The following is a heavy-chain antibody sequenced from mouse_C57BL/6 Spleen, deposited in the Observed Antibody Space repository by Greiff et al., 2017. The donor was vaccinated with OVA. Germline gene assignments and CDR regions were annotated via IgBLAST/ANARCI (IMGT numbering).Heavy chain of an antibody. J-gene: IGHJ2*01. V-gene: IGHV2-5*01. Sequence: VKLMESGPGLVQPSQSLSITCTVSGFSLTSYGVHWVRQSPGKGLEWLGVIWRGGSTDYNAAFMSRLSITKDNSKSQVFFKMNSLQAGDTAIYYCATLYYGNYDFDYWGQGTTLTVSS. CDR3: ATLYYGNYDFDY. CDR2: IWRGGST. CDR1: GFSLTSYG. D-gene: IGHD2-1*01.